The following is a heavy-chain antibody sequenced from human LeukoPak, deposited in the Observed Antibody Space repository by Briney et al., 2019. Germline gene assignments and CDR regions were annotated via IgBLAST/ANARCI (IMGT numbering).Heavy chain of an antibody. CDR1: GGSISSYY. J-gene: IGHJ6*02. CDR2: IYYSGST. CDR3: ARLSYDFWSGYGMDV. Sequence: SETLSLTCTVSGGSISSYYWSWIRQPPGKGLEWIGYIYYSGSTNYNPSLRSRVTISVDTSKNQFSLKLSSVTAADTAVYCCARLSYDFWSGYGMDVWGQGTTVTVSS. D-gene: IGHD3-3*01. V-gene: IGHV4-59*08.